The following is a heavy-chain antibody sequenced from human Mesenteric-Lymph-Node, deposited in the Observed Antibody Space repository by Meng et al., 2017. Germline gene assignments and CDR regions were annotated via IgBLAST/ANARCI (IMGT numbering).Heavy chain of an antibody. D-gene: IGHD3-10*02. CDR2: TDYRSKYYN. Sequence: AQPQQSGPGLVKPAQSLSMTCAIAGDSVASNSAAWNWIRQSPSRGLEWLGRTDYRSKYYNDYALSVKSRITINPDTSKNQFSLQLNSVTPEDTAIYYCARDWGDVRGGFDFWGQGTLVTVSS. CDR3: ARDWGDVRGGFDF. CDR1: GDSVASNSAA. J-gene: IGHJ4*02. V-gene: IGHV6-1*01.